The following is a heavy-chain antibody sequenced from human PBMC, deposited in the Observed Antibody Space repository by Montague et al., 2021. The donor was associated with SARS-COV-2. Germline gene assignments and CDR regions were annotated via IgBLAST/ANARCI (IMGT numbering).Heavy chain of an antibody. Sequence: SETLSLTCAVYGGSFSGYYWIWIRQPPGKGLEWIGEINHSGSTNYNPSLKSRVTMSVDTSKNQFSLKLGSVTAADTAVYYCARGARQGYGFRLGSFDSWGQGTLVTVSS. CDR2: INHSGST. V-gene: IGHV4-34*01. D-gene: IGHD3-10*01. J-gene: IGHJ4*02. CDR1: GGSFSGYY. CDR3: ARGARQGYGFRLGSFDS.